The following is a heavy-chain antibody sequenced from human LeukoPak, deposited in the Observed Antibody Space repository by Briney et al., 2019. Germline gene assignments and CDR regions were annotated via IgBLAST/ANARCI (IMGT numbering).Heavy chain of an antibody. D-gene: IGHD6-13*01. CDR3: AKAYGSSWYYFDY. Sequence: GGSLRLSCAASGFTFSDYYMSWIRQAPGKGLEWVSYISSSGSTIYYADSVKGRFTISRDNSKNTLYLQMNSLRAEDTAVYYCAKAYGSSWYYFDYWGQGTLVTVSS. V-gene: IGHV3-11*01. J-gene: IGHJ4*02. CDR1: GFTFSDYY. CDR2: ISSSGSTI.